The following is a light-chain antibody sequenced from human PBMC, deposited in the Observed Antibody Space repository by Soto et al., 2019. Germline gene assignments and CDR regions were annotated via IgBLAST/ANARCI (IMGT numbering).Light chain of an antibody. Sequence: EIVMTQSPATLSVSPGERATLSCRASQSVSSNLAWYQQKPGQAPRLLIYGASTRATGIPARFSGSGSGTEFTLTISSLPSEDFAVYYCQQYNNWPLAFGQGTKVEIK. CDR3: QQYNNWPLA. CDR2: GAS. CDR1: QSVSSN. J-gene: IGKJ1*01. V-gene: IGKV3-15*01.